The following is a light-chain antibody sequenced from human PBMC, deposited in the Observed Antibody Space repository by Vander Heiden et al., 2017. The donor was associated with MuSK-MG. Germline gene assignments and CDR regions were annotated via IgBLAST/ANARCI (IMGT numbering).Light chain of an antibody. V-gene: IGKV3-15*01. CDR2: GAS. Sequence: EIVMTQSPATLSVSPGERATLSCRASQSVSSNLAWYQQKPGQAPRLLIYGASTRATGIPARFSGSGYGTEFTLTISSRQSEDFAVYYCQQHKNWPPATFGQGTKLEIK. CDR3: QQHKNWPPAT. J-gene: IGKJ2*01. CDR1: QSVSSN.